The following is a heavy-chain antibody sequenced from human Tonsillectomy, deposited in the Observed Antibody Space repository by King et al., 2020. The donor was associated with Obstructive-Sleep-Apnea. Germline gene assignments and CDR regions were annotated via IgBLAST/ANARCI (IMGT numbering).Heavy chain of an antibody. Sequence: QLQESGPGLVKPSETLSLTCTVAGGSISSYYWSWIRQPPGKGLEWIGYIYYSGSTNYNPSLKSRVNISVDTSKNRFSLKLSSVTAADTAVYYCARARRDGYNYGDYFDYWGQGTLVTVSS. CDR2: IYYSGST. CDR1: GGSISSYY. V-gene: IGHV4-59*01. CDR3: ARARRDGYNYGDYFDY. J-gene: IGHJ4*02. D-gene: IGHD5-24*01.